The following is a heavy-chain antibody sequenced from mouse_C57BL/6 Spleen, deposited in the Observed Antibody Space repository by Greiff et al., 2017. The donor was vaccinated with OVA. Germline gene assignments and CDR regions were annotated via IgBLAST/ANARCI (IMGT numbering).Heavy chain of an antibody. D-gene: IGHD2-5*01. CDR1: GYTFTSYW. CDR3: ASSNYAWFAY. J-gene: IGHJ3*01. Sequence: QVQLKESGAELVMPGASVKLSCKASGYTFTSYWMHWVKQRPGQGLEWIGEIDPSDSYTNYNQKFKGKSTLTVDKSSSTAYMQLSSLTSEDSAVYYCASSNYAWFAYWGQGTLVTVSA. CDR2: IDPSDSYT. V-gene: IGHV1-69*01.